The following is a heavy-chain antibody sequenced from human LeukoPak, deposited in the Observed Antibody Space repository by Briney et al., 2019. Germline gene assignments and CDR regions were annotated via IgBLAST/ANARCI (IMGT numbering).Heavy chain of an antibody. CDR2: IYHSGST. CDR3: ARGVSDSSGYYYEIYDAFDI. D-gene: IGHD3-22*01. CDR1: GGSISSSNW. Sequence: PSETLSLTCAVSGGSISSSNWWSWVRQPPGKGLEWIGEIYHSGSTNYNPSLKSRVTISVDKSKNQFSLKLSSVTAADTAVYYCARGVSDSSGYYYEIYDAFDIWGQGTMVTVSS. V-gene: IGHV4-4*02. J-gene: IGHJ3*02.